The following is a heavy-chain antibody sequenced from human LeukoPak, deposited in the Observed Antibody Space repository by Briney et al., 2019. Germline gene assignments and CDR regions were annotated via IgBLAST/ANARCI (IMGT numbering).Heavy chain of an antibody. J-gene: IGHJ6*02. CDR1: GFTFSSYG. D-gene: IGHD4-23*01. V-gene: IGHV3-33*01. Sequence: GGSLRLSCAASGFTFSSYGMHWVRQAPGKGLEWVAVIWYDGSNKYYADSVKGRFTISRDDSKNTLYLQMNSLRAEDTAVYYCARGLSAYGGKGHYYYGMDVWGQGTTVTVSS. CDR2: IWYDGSNK. CDR3: ARGLSAYGGKGHYYYGMDV.